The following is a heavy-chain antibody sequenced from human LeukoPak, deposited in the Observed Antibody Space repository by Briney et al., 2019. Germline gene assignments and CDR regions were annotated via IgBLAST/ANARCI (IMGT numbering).Heavy chain of an antibody. CDR1: GGSISSYY. Sequence: PSETLSLTCTASGGSISSYYWSWIRQPPGKGLEWIGYIYYSGSTNYNPSLKSRVTISVDTSKNQFSLKLSSVTAADTAVYYCAREYDYVWGSYRYTGRAFDIWGQGTMVTVSS. V-gene: IGHV4-59*01. J-gene: IGHJ3*02. D-gene: IGHD3-16*02. CDR3: AREYDYVWGSYRYTGRAFDI. CDR2: IYYSGST.